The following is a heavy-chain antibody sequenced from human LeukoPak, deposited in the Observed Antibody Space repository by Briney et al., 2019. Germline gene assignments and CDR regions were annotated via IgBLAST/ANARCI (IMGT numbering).Heavy chain of an antibody. Sequence: SETPSLTCTVSGGSISSGGYYWSWLRQHPGKGLEWIGYIYYSGSTYYNPSLKSRVTISVDTSKNQFSLKLSSVTAADTAVYHCARAMYYYDSSGYYYLGYFDYWGQGTLVTVSS. D-gene: IGHD3-22*01. J-gene: IGHJ4*02. CDR1: GGSISSGGYY. CDR2: IYYSGST. V-gene: IGHV4-31*03. CDR3: ARAMYYYDSSGYYYLGYFDY.